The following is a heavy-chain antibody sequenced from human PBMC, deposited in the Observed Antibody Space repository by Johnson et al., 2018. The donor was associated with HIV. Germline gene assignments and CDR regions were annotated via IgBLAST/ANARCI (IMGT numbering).Heavy chain of an antibody. CDR2: VWYDGSNK. V-gene: IGHV3-30*18. J-gene: IGHJ3*02. CDR3: AKDWDVVVTADDAFDI. D-gene: IGHD2-21*02. Sequence: QVQLVESGGGVVQPGRSLRLSCAASGFTFSNYGMHWVRQAPGKGLEWVAAVWYDGSNKYYADSVKGRFTISRDNSKNTLYPQMNSLRAEDTAVYYCAKDWDVVVTADDAFDIWGQGTMVTVSS. CDR1: GFTFSNYG.